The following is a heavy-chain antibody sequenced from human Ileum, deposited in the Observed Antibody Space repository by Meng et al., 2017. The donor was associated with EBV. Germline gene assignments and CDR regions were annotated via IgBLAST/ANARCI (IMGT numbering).Heavy chain of an antibody. CDR3: ASAYDYGDYEAFAY. J-gene: IGHJ4*02. Sequence: QLQLRDSGPGLVTPSETLSLTCTVSVGSISTGNFYWGWIRQSPGKALECIGTIYYRGNTFYNPSLKSRLTISIDTSKNEFSLTLRSVTAADTALYYCASAYDYGDYEAFAYWGPGSLVTVSS. D-gene: IGHD4-17*01. V-gene: IGHV4-39*07. CDR1: VGSISTGNFY. CDR2: IYYRGNT.